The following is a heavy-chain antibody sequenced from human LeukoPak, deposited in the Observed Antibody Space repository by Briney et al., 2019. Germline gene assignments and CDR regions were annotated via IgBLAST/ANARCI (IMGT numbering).Heavy chain of an antibody. J-gene: IGHJ6*02. D-gene: IGHD3-3*01. CDR2: ISSSGSTI. CDR1: GFTFSDYY. V-gene: IGHV3-11*01. Sequence: GGSLRLSCAAAGFTFSDYYMSWISQAPGKGLEWVSYISSSGSTIYYADSVKGRFTISRDNAKNSLYLQMNSLRAEDTAVYYCAREETRFFTREYYYGMDVWGQGTTVTVSS. CDR3: AREETRFFTREYYYGMDV.